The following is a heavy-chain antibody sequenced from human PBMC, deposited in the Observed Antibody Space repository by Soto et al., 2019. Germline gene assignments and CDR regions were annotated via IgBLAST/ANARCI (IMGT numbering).Heavy chain of an antibody. CDR1: GGTFSSYA. CDR2: IIPIFGTA. Sequence: QVQLVQSGAEVKKPGASVKVSCKASGGTFSSYAISWVRQAPGQGLEWMGGIIPIFGTANYAQKFQGRVTITADESTSTAYMERSSLRSEDTAVYYCARGEVTTDGRGGDYYGMDVWGQGTTVTVSS. D-gene: IGHD4-17*01. V-gene: IGHV1-69*01. CDR3: ARGEVTTDGRGGDYYGMDV. J-gene: IGHJ6*02.